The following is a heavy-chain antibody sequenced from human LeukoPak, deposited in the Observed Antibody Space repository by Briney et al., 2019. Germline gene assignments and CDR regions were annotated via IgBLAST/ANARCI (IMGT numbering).Heavy chain of an antibody. D-gene: IGHD2-15*01. Sequence: VASVKVSCKVSGYTLTELSMHWVRQAPGKRLEWMGGFDPEDGETIYAQKFQGRVTMTEDTSTDTAYMELSSLRSEDTAVYYCATVPEGYSSVFDPWGQGTLVTVSS. CDR3: ATVPEGYSSVFDP. CDR2: FDPEDGET. V-gene: IGHV1-24*01. J-gene: IGHJ5*02. CDR1: GYTLTELS.